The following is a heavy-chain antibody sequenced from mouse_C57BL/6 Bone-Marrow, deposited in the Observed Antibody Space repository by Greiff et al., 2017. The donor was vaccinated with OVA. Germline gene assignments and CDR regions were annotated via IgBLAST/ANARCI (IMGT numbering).Heavy chain of an antibody. J-gene: IGHJ4*01. Sequence: VKLQQSGAELVKPGASVKLSCKASGYTFTSYWMQWVKQRPGQGLEWIGEIDPSDSYTNYNQKFKGKATLTVDTSSSTAYMQLSSLTSEDSAVYYCARREYGNYPYYAMDYWGQGTSVTVSS. CDR3: ARREYGNYPYYAMDY. V-gene: IGHV1-50*01. D-gene: IGHD2-1*01. CDR1: GYTFTSYW. CDR2: IDPSDSYT.